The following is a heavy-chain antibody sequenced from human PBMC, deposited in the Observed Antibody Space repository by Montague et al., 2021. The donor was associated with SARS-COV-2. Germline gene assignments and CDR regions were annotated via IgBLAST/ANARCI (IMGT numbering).Heavy chain of an antibody. CDR2: MYYSGST. CDR3: ARDDIVLQGVTKGMDV. D-gene: IGHD3-10*01. J-gene: IGHJ6*02. Sequence: SETLSLTCTVSGDSISSSNYYWGWLRQPPGKGLEWIGNMYYSGSTYYNPSLKSRVTISIDTSKNQFSLKLSSVTAADTAVYYCARDDIVLQGVTKGMDVWGQGTTVTVSS. V-gene: IGHV4-39*07. CDR1: GDSISSSNYY.